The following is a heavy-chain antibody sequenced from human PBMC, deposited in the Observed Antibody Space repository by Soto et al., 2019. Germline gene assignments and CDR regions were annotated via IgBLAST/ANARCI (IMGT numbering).Heavy chain of an antibody. J-gene: IGHJ3*02. Sequence: QLQLQESGPGLVKPSETLSLTCTVSGGSISSSSYYWGWIRQPPGKGLEWIGSIYYSGSTYYNPSLKSRVTISVDTSKNQFSLKLSSVTAADTAVYYCASYSSGWYHAFDIWGQGTMVTVSS. CDR3: ASYSSGWYHAFDI. D-gene: IGHD6-19*01. CDR2: IYYSGST. V-gene: IGHV4-39*01. CDR1: GGSISSSSYY.